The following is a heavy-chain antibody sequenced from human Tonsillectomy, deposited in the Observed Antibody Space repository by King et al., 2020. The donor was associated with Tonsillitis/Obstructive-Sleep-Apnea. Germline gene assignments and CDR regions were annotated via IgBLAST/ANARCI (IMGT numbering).Heavy chain of an antibody. D-gene: IGHD6-6*01. J-gene: IGHJ6*02. CDR2: ISYDGNNK. CDR1: GFTFSSYG. CDR3: AKDWHSSSSGGPRIYGMDV. Sequence: VQLVESGGGVVQPGRSLRLSCAASGFTFSSYGMHWVRQAPGKGLEWVAVISYDGNNKYYADSVKGRFTISRDNSKNTLYLQMNSLRAEDTAVYYCAKDWHSSSSGGPRIYGMDVWGQGTTVTVSS. V-gene: IGHV3-30*18.